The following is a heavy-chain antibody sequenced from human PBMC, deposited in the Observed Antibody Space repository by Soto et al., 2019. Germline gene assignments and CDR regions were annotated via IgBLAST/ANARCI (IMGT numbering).Heavy chain of an antibody. J-gene: IGHJ6*02. CDR2: IDWDDDK. D-gene: IGHD4-17*01. V-gene: IGHV2-70*01. Sequence: GSGPTLVNPTQTLTLTCTFSGFSLSTSGMCVSWIRQPPGKALEWLALIDWDDDKYYSTSLKTRLTISKDTSKNQVVLTMTNMDPVDTATYYCARIHYGGKPGSYYYYYGMDVWGQATTVTVSS. CDR1: GFSLSTSGMC. CDR3: ARIHYGGKPGSYYYYYGMDV.